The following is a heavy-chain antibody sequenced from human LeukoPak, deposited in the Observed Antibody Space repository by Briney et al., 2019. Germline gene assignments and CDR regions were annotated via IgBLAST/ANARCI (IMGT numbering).Heavy chain of an antibody. V-gene: IGHV1-2*02. Sequence: ASVKVSCKASGYSFTDKYMHWVRQAPGQGLEWMGWINPNSGGTNYAQKFQGRVTMTTDTSMSTAYMELSRLTSDDTAVYYCSRDRIVVLPAARHAFDIWGQGTTVTVSS. J-gene: IGHJ3*02. CDR2: INPNSGGT. CDR1: GYSFTDKY. D-gene: IGHD2-2*01. CDR3: SRDRIVVLPAARHAFDI.